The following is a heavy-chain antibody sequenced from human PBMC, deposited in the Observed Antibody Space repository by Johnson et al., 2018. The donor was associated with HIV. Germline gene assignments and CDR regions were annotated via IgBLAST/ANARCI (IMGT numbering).Heavy chain of an antibody. J-gene: IGHJ3*02. CDR1: GFTFSDHW. Sequence: VQLVESGGGLVQPGGSLRLSCGASGFTFSDHWMQWVRQAPGKGLVWVSRINGDGSRLTYADSVKGRFTISRDLSKNTLFLQMNSLRADDTAVYYCAKVAVATAAGGVGLNIWGPGTMVTVSS. D-gene: IGHD6-13*01. CDR3: AKVAVATAAGGVGLNI. CDR2: INGDGSRL. V-gene: IGHV3-74*01.